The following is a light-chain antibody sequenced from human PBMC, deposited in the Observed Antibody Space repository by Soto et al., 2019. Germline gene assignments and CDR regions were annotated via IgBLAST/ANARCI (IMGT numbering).Light chain of an antibody. CDR3: QQRSNWPRT. CDR1: QNVRSY. V-gene: IGKV3-15*01. J-gene: IGKJ1*01. Sequence: EIVMTQSPATLSVSPGGRATLSCRASQNVRSYLAWYQQKPGQAPSVLIYGASTRATGIPARFSGSGSGTDFTLTISSLEPEDLAVYYCQQRSNWPRTFGQGTKVDIK. CDR2: GAS.